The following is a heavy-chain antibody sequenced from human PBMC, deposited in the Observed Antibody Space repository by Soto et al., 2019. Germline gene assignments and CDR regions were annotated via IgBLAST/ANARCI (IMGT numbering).Heavy chain of an antibody. J-gene: IGHJ4*02. CDR1: GYSFTNYW. V-gene: IGHV5-51*01. D-gene: IGHD1-1*01. Sequence: PGESLKISCKGSGYSFTNYWVAWVRQMPGKGLEWLGIIYPGDSDTKYSPSFQGQVTISADKSISTAFLQWSSLKASDTAMYYCARVKGSTIDWIDHWGEAFLFTGSS. CDR2: IYPGDSDT. CDR3: ARVKGSTIDWIDH.